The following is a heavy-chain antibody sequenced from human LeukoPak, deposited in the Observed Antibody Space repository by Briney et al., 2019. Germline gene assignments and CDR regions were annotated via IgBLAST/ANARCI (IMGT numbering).Heavy chain of an antibody. J-gene: IGHJ6*02. Sequence: SETLSPTCTVSGGSISSYYWSWIRQPPGKGLEWIGYIYYSGSTNYNPSLKSRVTISVDTSKNQFSLKLSSVTAADTAVYYCARVGIAAADPYYYYYGMDVWGQGTTVTVSS. CDR3: ARVGIAAADPYYYYYGMDV. CDR2: IYYSGST. D-gene: IGHD6-13*01. V-gene: IGHV4-59*01. CDR1: GGSISSYY.